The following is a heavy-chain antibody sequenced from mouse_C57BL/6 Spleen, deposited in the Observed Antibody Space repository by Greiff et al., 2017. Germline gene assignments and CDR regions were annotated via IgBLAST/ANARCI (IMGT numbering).Heavy chain of an antibody. CDR1: GYAFTNYL. CDR2: INPGSGGT. Sequence: QVQLQQSGAELVRPGTSVKVSCKASGYAFTNYLIEWVKQRPGQGLEWIGVINPGSGGTNYNEKLKGKATLTADKSSSTAYMQLSSLPSEDSAVYFCAAYYYGSSYVFADWGQGTLVTVSA. CDR3: AAYYYGSSYVFAD. J-gene: IGHJ3*01. D-gene: IGHD1-1*01. V-gene: IGHV1-54*01.